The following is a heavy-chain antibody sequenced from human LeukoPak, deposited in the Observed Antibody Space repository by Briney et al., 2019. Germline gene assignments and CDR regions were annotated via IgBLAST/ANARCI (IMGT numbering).Heavy chain of an antibody. CDR1: GGSISSGYS. D-gene: IGHD3-16*02. J-gene: IGHJ5*02. Sequence: SETLSLTCAVSGGSISSGYSWTWIRQPPGKGLEWIGYFYHRGNTYYNPSLKSRVTISVDVSKNQFSLKLNSVTAADTAVYYCARGVRDPDWFDPWGQGTLVTVSS. CDR3: ARGVRDPDWFDP. CDR2: FYHRGNT. V-gene: IGHV4-30-2*01.